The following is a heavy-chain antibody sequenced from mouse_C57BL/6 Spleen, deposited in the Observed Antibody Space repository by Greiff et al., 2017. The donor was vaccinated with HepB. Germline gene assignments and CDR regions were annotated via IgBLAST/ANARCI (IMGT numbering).Heavy chain of an antibody. CDR2: IRSKSNNYAT. Sequence: EVQGVESGGGLVQPKGSLKLSCAASGFSFNTYAMNWVRQAPGKGLEWVARIRSKSNNYATYYADSVKDRFTISRDDSESMLYLQMNNLKTEDTAMYYCVRQGDYGGAMDYWGQGTSVTVSS. J-gene: IGHJ4*01. CDR3: VRQGDYGGAMDY. CDR1: GFSFNTYA. D-gene: IGHD2-4*01. V-gene: IGHV10-1*01.